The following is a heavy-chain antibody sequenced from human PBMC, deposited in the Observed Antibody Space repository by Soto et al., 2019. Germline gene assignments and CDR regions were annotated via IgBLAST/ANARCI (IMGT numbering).Heavy chain of an antibody. CDR2: ISWDGGST. CDR3: AKDKAGGSCYYCYYGMDV. J-gene: IGHJ6*04. V-gene: IGHV3-43*01. CDR1: GFTFDDYT. D-gene: IGHD2-15*01. Sequence: PGGSLRLSCAASGFTFDDYTMHWVRQAPGKGLEWVSLISWDGGSTYYADSVKGRFTISRDNSKNSLYLRMNSLRTEDTALYYCAKDKAGGSCYYCYYGMDVWGKGTTVTVSS.